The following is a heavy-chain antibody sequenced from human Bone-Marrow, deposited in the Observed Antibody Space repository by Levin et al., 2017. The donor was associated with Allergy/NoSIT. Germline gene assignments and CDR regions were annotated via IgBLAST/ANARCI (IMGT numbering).Heavy chain of an antibody. D-gene: IGHD3-3*01. Sequence: SETLFLTCTVSGGSISSSSYYWGWIRQPPGKGLEWIGSIYYSGSTYYNPSLKSRVTISVDTSKNQFSLKLSSVTAADTAVYYCARDRITIFGVAVGWFDPWGQGTLVTVSS. CDR2: IYYSGST. CDR3: ARDRITIFGVAVGWFDP. J-gene: IGHJ5*02. V-gene: IGHV4-39*07. CDR1: GGSISSSSYY.